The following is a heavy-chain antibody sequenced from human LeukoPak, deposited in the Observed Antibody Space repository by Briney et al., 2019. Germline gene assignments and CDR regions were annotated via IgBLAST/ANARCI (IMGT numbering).Heavy chain of an antibody. J-gene: IGHJ3*02. CDR3: ARDLNWAFDI. V-gene: IGHV3-48*02. CDR1: GFTFSTYS. Sequence: GGSLRLSCAASGFTFSTYSMNWVRQAPGKGLEWVSYIRSRTNTIYYADSVKGRFTISTDNAKNSLYLQMNSLRDDDTAVYYCARDLNWAFDIWGRGTMVTVSS. CDR2: IRSRTNTI.